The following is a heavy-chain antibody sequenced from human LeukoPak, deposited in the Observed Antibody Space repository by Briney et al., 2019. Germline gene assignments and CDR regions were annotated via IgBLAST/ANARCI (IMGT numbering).Heavy chain of an antibody. J-gene: IGHJ3*02. V-gene: IGHV3-30*02. CDR1: GFTFSSYG. Sequence: PGGSLRLSCAASGFTFSSYGMHWVRQAPGKGLEWVAFIRYDGSNKYYADSVKGRFTIYRDNSKNTLYLQMNSLRAEDTAVYYCAKVRAGYYDFWSGSLPGHDAFDIWGQGTMVTVSS. CDR3: AKVRAGYYDFWSGSLPGHDAFDI. CDR2: IRYDGSNK. D-gene: IGHD3-3*01.